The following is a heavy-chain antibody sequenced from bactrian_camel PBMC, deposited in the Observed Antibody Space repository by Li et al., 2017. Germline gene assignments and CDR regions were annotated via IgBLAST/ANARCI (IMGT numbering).Heavy chain of an antibody. CDR1: GLEYKTYA. CDR2: IDVDGVP. D-gene: IGHD1*01. J-gene: IGHJ4*01. V-gene: IGHV3S53*01. Sequence: HVQLVESGGGLVETGGSLRLSCASTGLEYKTYAMGWFRQRPGEEREGVAVIDVDGVPKYAESVKGRFTISKDTSQHSTSLQMDNLKPEDTAMYYCAASTWIVYPDVDDVPRLTYRGNQGTQVTVS.